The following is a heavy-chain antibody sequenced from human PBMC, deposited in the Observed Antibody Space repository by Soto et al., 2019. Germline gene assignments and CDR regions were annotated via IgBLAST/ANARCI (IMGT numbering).Heavy chain of an antibody. J-gene: IGHJ4*02. Sequence: GGSLRLSCAASGFTVSSNYMSWVRQAPGKGLEWVSVIYSGGSTYYADSVKGRFTISRHNSKNTLYLQMNSLRAEDTAVYYCARPEYSGSERGDYWGQGTLVTVSS. CDR1: GFTVSSNY. V-gene: IGHV3-53*04. CDR3: ARPEYSGSERGDY. D-gene: IGHD5-12*01. CDR2: IYSGGST.